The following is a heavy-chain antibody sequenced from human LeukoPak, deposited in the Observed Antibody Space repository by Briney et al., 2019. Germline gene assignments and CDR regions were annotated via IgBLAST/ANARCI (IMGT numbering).Heavy chain of an antibody. CDR3: ARARTVTTSWFDP. J-gene: IGHJ5*02. CDR1: GGSFSGYY. Sequence: SETLSLTCAVYGGSFSGYYWSWIRQPPGKGLEWIGEINHSGSTNYNPSLKSRVTISVDTSKNQFSLKLSSVTAADTAVYYCARARTVTTSWFDPWGQGTLVTVSS. D-gene: IGHD4-17*01. CDR2: INHSGST. V-gene: IGHV4-34*01.